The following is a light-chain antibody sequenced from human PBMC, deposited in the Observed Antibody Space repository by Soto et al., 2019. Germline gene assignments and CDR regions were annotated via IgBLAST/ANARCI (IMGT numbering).Light chain of an antibody. J-gene: IGLJ1*01. V-gene: IGLV2-14*01. Sequence: QSALTQPASVSGSPGQSITISCTGTSSDVGGYNYVSWYQQHPGKAPKLMIYEVSNRPSGVSNRFFGSKSGNTASLTISGLQAEDEADYYCSSYTSSSTYVFGTGTKLTV. CDR3: SSYTSSSTYV. CDR1: SSDVGGYNY. CDR2: EVS.